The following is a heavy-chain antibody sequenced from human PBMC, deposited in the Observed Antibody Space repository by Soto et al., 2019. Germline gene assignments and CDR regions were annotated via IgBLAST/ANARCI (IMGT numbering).Heavy chain of an antibody. Sequence: PGESLKISCKGSGYSFTSYWIGWVRQMPGKGLEWMGIIYPGDSDTRYSPSFQGQVTISADKSISTAYLQWSSLKASDTAMYYCASSGYYYNYYYYGMDVWGQGTTVTVSS. CDR3: ASSGYYYNYYYYGMDV. D-gene: IGHD3-22*01. V-gene: IGHV5-51*01. CDR2: IYPGDSDT. CDR1: GYSFTSYW. J-gene: IGHJ6*02.